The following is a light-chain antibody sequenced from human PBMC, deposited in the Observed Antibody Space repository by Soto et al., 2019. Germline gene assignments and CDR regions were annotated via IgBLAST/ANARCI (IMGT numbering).Light chain of an antibody. J-gene: IGKJ1*01. CDR2: GAS. CDR3: QQYSNWPGT. CDR1: QSVSSN. Sequence: EIVLTQSPATLSVFPGERATLSCRASQSVSSNLAWYQQKHDQAPRLLIYGASTRATGIPAGFSGSGSGTELAITISSLQSEDFEVYYCQQYSNWPGTFGQGTKVDIK. V-gene: IGKV3-15*01.